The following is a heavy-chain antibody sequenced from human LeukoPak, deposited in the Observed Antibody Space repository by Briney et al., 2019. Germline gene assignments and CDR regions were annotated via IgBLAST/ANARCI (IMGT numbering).Heavy chain of an antibody. V-gene: IGHV4-34*01. Sequence: IRQPPXXGLEWIGEINHSGSTNYNPSLKSRVTISVDTSKNQFSLKRSSVTAADTAVYYCARGSEQQLAYWGQGTLVTVSS. CDR2: INHSGST. D-gene: IGHD6-13*01. CDR3: ARGSEQQLAY. J-gene: IGHJ4*02.